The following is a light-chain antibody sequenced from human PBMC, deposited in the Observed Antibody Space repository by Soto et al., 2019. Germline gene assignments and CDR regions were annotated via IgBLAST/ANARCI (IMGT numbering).Light chain of an antibody. Sequence: DIQVTQSPSSLSASVGDRVTITCRASQNIRTYLNWYQQRPGKPPKLLIRTASTLQSGVPSRFSGSGSGTDFTLTISSLQPEDFATYYCQQYNSYSPTFGQGTKLEIK. J-gene: IGKJ2*01. V-gene: IGKV1-39*01. CDR2: TAS. CDR1: QNIRTY. CDR3: QQYNSYSPT.